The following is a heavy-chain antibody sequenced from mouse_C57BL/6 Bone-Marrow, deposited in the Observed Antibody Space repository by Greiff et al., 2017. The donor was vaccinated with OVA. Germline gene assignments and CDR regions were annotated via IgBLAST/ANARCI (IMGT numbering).Heavy chain of an antibody. D-gene: IGHD1-1*01. Sequence: VQLQQPGAELVMPGASVKLSCKASGYTFTSYWMHWVKQRPGQGLEWIGEIDPSDSYTNYNQKFKGKSTLTADKSSSTAYMQLSSLTSEDSAGEYCARDKYYYGSSYPLDYFDYWGQGTTLTVSS. CDR2: IDPSDSYT. J-gene: IGHJ2*01. CDR3: ARDKYYYGSSYPLDYFDY. CDR1: GYTFTSYW. V-gene: IGHV1-69*01.